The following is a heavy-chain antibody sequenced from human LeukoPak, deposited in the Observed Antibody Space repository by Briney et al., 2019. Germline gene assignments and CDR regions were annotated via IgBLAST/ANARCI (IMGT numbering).Heavy chain of an antibody. V-gene: IGHV3-49*04. D-gene: IGHD3-10*01. Sequence: PGRSLRLSCTTSGFTFGDYGMSWVRQAPGKGLEWVGFIRSKAYGGTTVNAASVKGRFTISRDDSKSIAYLQMNSLKTEDTAVYYCTGSFGELTFFDYWGLGTLVTVSS. CDR2: IRSKAYGGTT. CDR3: TGSFGELTFFDY. CDR1: GFTFGDYG. J-gene: IGHJ4*02.